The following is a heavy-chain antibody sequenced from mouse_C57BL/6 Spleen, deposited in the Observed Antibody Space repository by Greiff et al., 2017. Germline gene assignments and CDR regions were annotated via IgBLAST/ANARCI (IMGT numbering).Heavy chain of an antibody. CDR2: INPNNGGT. J-gene: IGHJ4*01. D-gene: IGHD1-1*01. CDR3: ARPTTVDYYAMDY. Sequence: EVQLQQSGPELVKPGASVKISCKASGYTFTDYYMNWVKQSHGKSLEWIGDINPNNGGTSYNQKFKGKATLTVDKSSSTAYMELRSLTSEDSAVYYGARPTTVDYYAMDYWGQGTSVTVSS. CDR1: GYTFTDYY. V-gene: IGHV1-26*01.